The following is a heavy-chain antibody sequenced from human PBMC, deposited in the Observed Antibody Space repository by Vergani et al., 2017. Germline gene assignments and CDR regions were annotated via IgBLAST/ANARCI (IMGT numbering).Heavy chain of an antibody. D-gene: IGHD3-10*01. CDR1: GFTFNSYN. CDR3: AKERFGGELSAFDP. V-gene: IGHV3-48*04. J-gene: IGHJ5*02. Sequence: EVQLVESGGGLVQPGGSLRLSCAASGFTFNSYNMNWVRQAPGKGLEWVSYISSSSGTIYMADSVKGRFTISRDNVKEILYLQMSSLRADDTAIYYCAKERFGGELSAFDPWGRGTLVSVSS. CDR2: ISSSSGTI.